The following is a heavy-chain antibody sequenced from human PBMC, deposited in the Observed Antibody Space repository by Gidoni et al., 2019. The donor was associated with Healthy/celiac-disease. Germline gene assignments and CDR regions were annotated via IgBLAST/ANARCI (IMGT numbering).Heavy chain of an antibody. D-gene: IGHD3-22*01. CDR1: GFPFSSYS. J-gene: IGHJ4*02. Sequence: EVQLVESGGGLVKPGGSLRLSCAASGFPFSSYSMNWVRQAPGKGLEWVSSISSSSSYIYYADSVKGRFTISRDNAKNSLYLQMNSLRAEDTAVYYCARESSYYDSSGYYSGFDYWGQGTLVTVSS. V-gene: IGHV3-21*01. CDR2: ISSSSSYI. CDR3: ARESSYYDSSGYYSGFDY.